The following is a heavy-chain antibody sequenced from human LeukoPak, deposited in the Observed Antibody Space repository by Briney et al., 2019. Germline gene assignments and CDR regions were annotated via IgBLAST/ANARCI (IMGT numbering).Heavy chain of an antibody. CDR2: INPSGGST. CDR1: GYTFTSYY. V-gene: IGHV1-46*01. J-gene: IGHJ4*02. CDR3: ARGGQDCGGDCYSFDY. Sequence: GASVKVSCKASGYTFTSYYMHWVRQAPGQGLEWMGIINPSGGSTSYAQKFQGRVTMTRDTSTSTVYMELSSLRSEDTAVYYCARGGQDCGGDCYSFDYWGQGTPVTVSS. D-gene: IGHD2-21*02.